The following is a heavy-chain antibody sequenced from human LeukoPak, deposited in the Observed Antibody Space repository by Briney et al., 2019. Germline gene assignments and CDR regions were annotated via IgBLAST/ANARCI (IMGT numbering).Heavy chain of an antibody. J-gene: IGHJ4*02. D-gene: IGHD6-19*01. CDR2: IYSGGST. CDR3: ARDAETYSSGWYGN. CDR1: GFTVSSNY. Sequence: GGSLRLSCAASGFTVSSNYVSWVRQAPGKGLEWVSVIYSGGSTYYADSVKGRFTISRDNSKNTLYLQMNSLRAEDTAVYYCARDAETYSSGWYGNWGQGTLVTVSS. V-gene: IGHV3-66*01.